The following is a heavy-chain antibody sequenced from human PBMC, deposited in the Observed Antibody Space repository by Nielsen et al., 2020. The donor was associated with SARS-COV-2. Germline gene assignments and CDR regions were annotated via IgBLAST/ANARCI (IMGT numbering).Heavy chain of an antibody. CDR3: ARIRTWIQLWTTGY. V-gene: IGHV1-3*01. J-gene: IGHJ4*02. CDR2: INAGNDNT. Sequence: ASVKVSCKASGYTFTSYAMHWVRQAPGQRLEWMGWINAGNDNTKYSQKFQGRVTITRDTSASTAYMELSSLRSEDTAVYYCARIRTWIQLWTTGYWGQGTLVTVSS. D-gene: IGHD5-18*01. CDR1: GYTFTSYA.